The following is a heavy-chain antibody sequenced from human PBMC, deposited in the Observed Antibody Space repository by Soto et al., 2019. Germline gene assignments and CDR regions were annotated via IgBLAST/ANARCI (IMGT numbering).Heavy chain of an antibody. J-gene: IGHJ5*02. CDR2: IYHSGST. CDR1: GGSISIGGYS. CDR3: ARGSYDILTGYLNWFDP. V-gene: IGHV4-30-2*01. Sequence: PSETLSLTCAVPGGSISIGGYSWSCIRQPPGKGLEWIGYIYHSGSTYYNPSLKSRVTISVDRSKNQFSLKLSSVTAADTAVYYCARGSYDILTGYLNWFDPWGQGTLVTVSS. D-gene: IGHD3-9*01.